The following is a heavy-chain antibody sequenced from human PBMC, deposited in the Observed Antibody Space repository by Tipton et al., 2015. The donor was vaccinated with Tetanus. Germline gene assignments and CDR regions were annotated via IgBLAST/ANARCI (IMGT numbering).Heavy chain of an antibody. J-gene: IGHJ4*02. CDR3: AKGRPSGYYVFDY. Sequence: SLRLSCAASGFTFSSYAMSWVRQAPGKGLEWVSAISGSGGSTYYADSVKGRFTISRDNSKNTLYLQMNSLGAEDTAVYYCAKGRPSGYYVFDYWGQGTLVTASS. D-gene: IGHD3-22*01. CDR1: GFTFSSYA. CDR2: ISGSGGST. V-gene: IGHV3-23*01.